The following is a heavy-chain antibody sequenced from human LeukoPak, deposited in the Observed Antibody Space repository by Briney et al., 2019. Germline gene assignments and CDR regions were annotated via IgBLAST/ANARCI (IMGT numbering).Heavy chain of an antibody. CDR1: GFTFSSYD. CDR3: ARSLWFGDGPSYYYYGVDV. V-gene: IGHV3-13*01. D-gene: IGHD3-10*01. CDR2: IGTAGDT. Sequence: GGSLRLSCAASGFTFSSYDMHWVRQATGKGLEWVSAIGTAGDTYYPGSVKGRFTISRENAKNSLYLQMNSLRAGDTAVYYCARSLWFGDGPSYYYYGVDVWGQGTTVTVSS. J-gene: IGHJ6*02.